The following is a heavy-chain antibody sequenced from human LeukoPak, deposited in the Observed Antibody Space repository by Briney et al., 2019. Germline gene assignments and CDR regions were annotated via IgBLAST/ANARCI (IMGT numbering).Heavy chain of an antibody. CDR2: INHSGST. D-gene: IGHD2-2*01. J-gene: IGHJ4*02. V-gene: IGHV4-34*01. CDR1: GGSFSGYY. CDR3: ASAVMVVPAAIGY. Sequence: SETLSLTCAVYGGSFSGYYWSWIRQPPGKGLEWIGEINHSGSTNYNPSLKSRVTISVDTSKNQFSLKLGSVTAADTAVYYCASAVMVVPAAIGYWGQGTLVTVSS.